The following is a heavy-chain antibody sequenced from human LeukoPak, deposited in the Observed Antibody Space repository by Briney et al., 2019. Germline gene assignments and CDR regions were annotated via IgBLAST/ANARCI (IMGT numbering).Heavy chain of an antibody. CDR1: GGSISSYY. D-gene: IGHD1-26*01. J-gene: IGHJ3*02. Sequence: PSETLSLTCTVSGGSISSYYWSWIRQPAGKGLEWIGRIYTSGSTNYNPSLKSRVTMSVDTSKNQFSLKLSSVTAADTAVYYCARDHQGATLKNAFDIWGQGTMVTVSS. V-gene: IGHV4-4*07. CDR3: ARDHQGATLKNAFDI. CDR2: IYTSGST.